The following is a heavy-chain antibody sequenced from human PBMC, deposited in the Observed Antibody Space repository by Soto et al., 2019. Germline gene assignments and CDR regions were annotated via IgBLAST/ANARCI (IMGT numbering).Heavy chain of an antibody. CDR2: ISWDGSNR. CDR1: GFTFDEYA. D-gene: IGHD3-3*01. V-gene: IGHV3-43D*04. CDR3: AKDISRGPTKNYDFWSGPDY. Sequence: EVQLVESGGVVVQPGGSLRLSCAASGFTFDEYAMHWVRQPPGKGLEWVSLISWDGSNRYYADSVQARFTISRDNSKYSRYLEMKSLRPEDTALYYCAKDISRGPTKNYDFWSGPDYWGEGTLVTVSS. J-gene: IGHJ4*02.